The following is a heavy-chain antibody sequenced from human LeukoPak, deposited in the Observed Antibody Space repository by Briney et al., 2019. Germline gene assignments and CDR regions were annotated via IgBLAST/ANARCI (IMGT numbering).Heavy chain of an antibody. D-gene: IGHD3-9*01. Sequence: GGSLRLSCAASGFTFSSFFMHWVRQAPGRGLEWVAVISYDGSKKYYADSVKGRFTISRDNSKNTLYLEMNSLRPEDTAVYYCAKTEALTAEYYFDYWGRGTLVTVSS. CDR2: ISYDGSKK. V-gene: IGHV3-30*18. CDR1: GFTFSSFF. CDR3: AKTEALTAEYYFDY. J-gene: IGHJ4*02.